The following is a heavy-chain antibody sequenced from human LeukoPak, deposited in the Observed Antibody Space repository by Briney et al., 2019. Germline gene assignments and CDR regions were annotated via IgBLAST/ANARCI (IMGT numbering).Heavy chain of an antibody. CDR3: ARDTTMVRGVYFDY. D-gene: IGHD3-10*01. J-gene: IGHJ4*02. V-gene: IGHV3-21*01. CDR2: ISSSSSYI. CDR1: GFTFSSYS. Sequence: GGSLRLSCAASGFTFSSYSMNWVRQAPGKGLEWVSSISSSSSYIYYADSVKGRFTISRDNAKNSLYLQMNSLRAEDTAVYYCARDTTMVRGVYFDYWGQGTLVTVSS.